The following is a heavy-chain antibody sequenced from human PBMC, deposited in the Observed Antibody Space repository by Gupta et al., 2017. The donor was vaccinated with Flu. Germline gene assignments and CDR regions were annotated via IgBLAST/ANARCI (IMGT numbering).Heavy chain of an antibody. CDR3: ARDRGSFDI. CDR2: ISSSNSFI. Sequence: MNWVRQAPGKGLEWVSSISSSNSFIYYGDSVKGRFTISRDNAKNSRYLQMGSLRAEDTAVYYCARDRGSFDIWGQGTMVTVSS. J-gene: IGHJ3*02. V-gene: IGHV3-21*06. D-gene: IGHD3-16*01.